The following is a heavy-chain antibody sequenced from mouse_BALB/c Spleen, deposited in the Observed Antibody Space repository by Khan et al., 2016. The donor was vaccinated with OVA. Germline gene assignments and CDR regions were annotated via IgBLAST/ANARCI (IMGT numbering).Heavy chain of an antibody. J-gene: IGHJ2*01. CDR3: ARNDGYDVDY. CDR1: GFNIKDTY. D-gene: IGHD2-2*01. CDR2: IDPANGNT. Sequence: EVQLQESGAELVKSGASVKLSCTASGFNIKDTYLHWVKQRPEQGLEWIGRIDPANGNTKYDPKFQGKATITTDTSSNTAYLQRSSLTSEDTAVYYCARNDGYDVDYWGQGTTLTVSS. V-gene: IGHV14-3*02.